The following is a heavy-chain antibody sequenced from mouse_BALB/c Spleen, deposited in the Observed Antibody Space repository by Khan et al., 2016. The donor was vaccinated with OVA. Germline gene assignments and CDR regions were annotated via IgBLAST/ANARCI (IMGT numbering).Heavy chain of an antibody. V-gene: IGHV9-4*02. J-gene: IGHJ4*01. Sequence: QIQLVQSGPELKKPGETVRISCKASGYTFTTAGIQWVQQMPGKGLKWIGWINTHSGVPKYAEDFKGRFAFTLEISVHTAYLQITNLENEDTATYYCARGGAAYYRNDGGAMEYWGQGTSVTVSA. D-gene: IGHD2-14*01. CDR2: INTHSGVP. CDR1: GYTFTTAG. CDR3: ARGGAAYYRNDGGAMEY.